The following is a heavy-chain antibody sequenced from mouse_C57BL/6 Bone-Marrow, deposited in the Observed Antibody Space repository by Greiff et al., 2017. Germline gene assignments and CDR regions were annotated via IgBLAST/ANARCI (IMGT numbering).Heavy chain of an antibody. V-gene: IGHV1-82*01. Sequence: VQVVESGPELVKPGASVKISCKASGYAFSSSWMNWVKQRPGKGLEWIGRIYPGDGATNYNGKFKGKATLTADKSSSTAYMQLNSLTSEDSAVYFCARGRKNLLCAYWGQGTLVTVSA. CDR1: GYAFSSSW. J-gene: IGHJ3*01. D-gene: IGHD2-1*01. CDR2: IYPGDGAT. CDR3: ARGRKNLLCAY.